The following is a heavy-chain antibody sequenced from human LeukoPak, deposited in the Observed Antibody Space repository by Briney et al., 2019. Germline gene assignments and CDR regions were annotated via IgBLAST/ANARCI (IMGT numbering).Heavy chain of an antibody. Sequence: SQTLSLTCAISGDSVSSNSAAWHWIRQSPSRGLEWLGRTYYRSKWYNDYAVSVKSRMTINPDTSKNQFSLQLNTLTPEDAAVYYCARGTGTFDYWGQGILVTVSS. D-gene: IGHD7-27*01. J-gene: IGHJ4*02. V-gene: IGHV6-1*01. CDR1: GDSVSSNSAA. CDR3: ARGTGTFDY. CDR2: TYYRSKWYN.